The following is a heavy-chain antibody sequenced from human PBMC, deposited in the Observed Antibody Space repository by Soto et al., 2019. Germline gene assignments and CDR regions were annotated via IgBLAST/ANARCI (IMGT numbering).Heavy chain of an antibody. D-gene: IGHD3-9*01. CDR1: GFTFTRSA. CDR3: AADLPILRYFDWSFGRYYYGMDV. V-gene: IGHV1-58*02. Sequence: ASVKVSCKASGFTFTRSAMQWVRQARAQRLEWIGWIVVGSGNTNYAQKFQERVTITRDMSTSTAYMELSSLRSEDTAVYYCAADLPILRYFDWSFGRYYYGMDVWGQGTTVTVSS. CDR2: IVVGSGNT. J-gene: IGHJ6*02.